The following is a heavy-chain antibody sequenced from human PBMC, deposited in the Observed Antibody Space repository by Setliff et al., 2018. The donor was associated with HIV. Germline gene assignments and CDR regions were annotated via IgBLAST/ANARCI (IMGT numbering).Heavy chain of an antibody. V-gene: IGHV1-69*10. CDR1: GGTFSRYT. D-gene: IGHD2-2*01. J-gene: IGHJ5*02. CDR2: IIPILGIT. CDR3: ASHPGSSIEKPYFDT. Sequence: ASVKVSCKASGGTFSRYTVSWVRQAPGQGPEWMGGIIPILGITNYAQKFQSRVTVTADKSTSTTYMDLSSLRSEDTAVYYCASHPGSSIEKPYFDTWGQGTLVTVSS.